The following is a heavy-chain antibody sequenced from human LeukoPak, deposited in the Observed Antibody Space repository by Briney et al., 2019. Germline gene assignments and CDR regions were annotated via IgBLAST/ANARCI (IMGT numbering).Heavy chain of an antibody. J-gene: IGHJ4*02. V-gene: IGHV4-34*01. CDR1: GGSFSGYY. CDR2: INHSGST. CDR3: ARARDSSGAWLSYYFDF. Sequence: SETLSLTCAVYGGSFSGYYWSWIRQPPGKGLEWIGEINHSGSTNYNPSLKSRVTISVDASKSQFSLKLTSMTAADTAIYYCARARDSSGAWLSYYFDFWGQGTLVTVSS. D-gene: IGHD2-15*01.